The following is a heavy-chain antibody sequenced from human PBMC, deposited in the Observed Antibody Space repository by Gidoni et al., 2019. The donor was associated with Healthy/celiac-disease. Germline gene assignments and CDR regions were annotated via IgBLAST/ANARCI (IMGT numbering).Heavy chain of an antibody. CDR2: FDPEDGET. Sequence: QVQLVQSGAEVKKPGASVKVSCQVSGDTLTELSMHWVRQAPGKGLEWMGGFDPEDGETIYAQKFQGRVTMTEDTSTDTAYMELSSLRSEDTAVYYCATTQIPVDTAMVKGSLDYWGQGTLVTVSS. CDR1: GDTLTELS. D-gene: IGHD5-18*01. CDR3: ATTQIPVDTAMVKGSLDY. J-gene: IGHJ4*02. V-gene: IGHV1-24*01.